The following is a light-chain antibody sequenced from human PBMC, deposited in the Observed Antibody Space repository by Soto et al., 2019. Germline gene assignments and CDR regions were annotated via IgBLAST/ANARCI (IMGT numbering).Light chain of an antibody. V-gene: IGKV1-39*01. CDR1: QSITIY. CDR3: QQTYTAPRT. CDR2: GAS. J-gene: IGKJ1*01. Sequence: SEMTLSPYSLSASVGDRVTITCRASQSITIYLNWYQQRPGKAPRLLIYGASTLQTGVPSRFSGSGSMTDFTLTISDLQPEEFATYYCQQTYTAPRTFGQGTKVDIK.